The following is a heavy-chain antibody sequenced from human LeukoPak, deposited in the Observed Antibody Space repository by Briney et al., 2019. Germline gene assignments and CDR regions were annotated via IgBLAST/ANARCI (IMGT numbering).Heavy chain of an antibody. J-gene: IGHJ4*02. CDR2: ISGSGGST. Sequence: GGSLRLSCAASGFTFSSYAMSWVRQAPGKGLEWVSAISGSGGSTYYADSVKGRFTISRDNSKNTLYLQMNSLRAEDTAVYYCAARGLVVVTANSPSDYWGQGTLVTVSS. D-gene: IGHD2-21*02. CDR1: GFTFSSYA. CDR3: AARGLVVVTANSPSDY. V-gene: IGHV3-23*01.